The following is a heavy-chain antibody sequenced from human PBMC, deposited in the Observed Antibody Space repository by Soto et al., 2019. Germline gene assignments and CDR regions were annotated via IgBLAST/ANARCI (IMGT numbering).Heavy chain of an antibody. V-gene: IGHV3-74*01. CDR1: GFTFSSYW. Sequence: EVQLVESGGGLVQPGGSLRLSCAASGFTFSSYWMHWVRQAPGKGVVWVSRINGDGSSTSYADSVKCRFTISRDNAKNTLYLQMNSLRADDTAVYYCARDQAGGSSSWYDSYYYYYGMDVWGQGTTVTVSS. CDR2: INGDGSST. CDR3: ARDQAGGSSSWYDSYYYYYGMDV. J-gene: IGHJ6*02. D-gene: IGHD6-13*01.